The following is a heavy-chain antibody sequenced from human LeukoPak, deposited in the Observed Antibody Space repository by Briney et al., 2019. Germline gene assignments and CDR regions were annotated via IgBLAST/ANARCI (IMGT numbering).Heavy chain of an antibody. CDR3: ARDTSVWGYDILTGPPAEP. V-gene: IGHV4-59*12. Sequence: SETLSLTCTVSGGSLSSYYWSWIRQPPGKGLEWIGYIYYSGSTNYNPSLKSRVTISVDTSKNQFSLKLSSVTAADTAVYYCARDTSVWGYDILTGPPAEPWGQGTLVTVSS. D-gene: IGHD3-9*01. CDR2: IYYSGST. J-gene: IGHJ4*02. CDR1: GGSLSSYY.